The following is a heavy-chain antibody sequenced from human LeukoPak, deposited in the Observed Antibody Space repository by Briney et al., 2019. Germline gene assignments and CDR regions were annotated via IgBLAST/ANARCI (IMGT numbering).Heavy chain of an antibody. CDR1: GYTFTSYY. CDR2: INPSGGST. D-gene: IGHD5-24*01. J-gene: IGHJ4*02. CDR3: ARDGGGGYNFGDFDY. Sequence: HVASVKVSCKASGYTFTSYYMHWVRQAPGQGLEWMGIINPSGGSTSYAQKFQGRVTMTRDMSTSTVYMELSSLRSEYTAVYYCARDGGGGYNFGDFDYWGQGTLVTVSS. V-gene: IGHV1-46*01.